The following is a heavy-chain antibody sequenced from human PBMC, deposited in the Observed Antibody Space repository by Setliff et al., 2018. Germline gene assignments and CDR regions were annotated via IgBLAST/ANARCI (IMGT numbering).Heavy chain of an antibody. Sequence: ASVKVSCKASGGTFSSYAISWVRQAPEQGLEWMGGIIPILGIANYAQKFQGRVTITTDESTSTAYMELSSLRSEDTAVYYCARGPVKLVVMGFQHWGQGTLVTVSS. CDR1: GGTFSSYA. CDR2: IIPILGIA. CDR3: ARGPVKLVVMGFQH. J-gene: IGHJ1*01. V-gene: IGHV1-69*10. D-gene: IGHD2-8*02.